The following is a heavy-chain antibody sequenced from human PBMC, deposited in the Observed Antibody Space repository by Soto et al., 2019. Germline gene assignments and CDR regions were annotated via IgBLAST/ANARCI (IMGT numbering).Heavy chain of an antibody. Sequence: GGSLRLSCAASGFTFSSYAMSWVRQAPGKGLEWVSAISGSGGSTYYADSVKGRFTISRDNSKNTLYLQMNSLRAEDTAVYYCAKDSEAHHYYEQLDSRGQGTLLTVSS. J-gene: IGHJ5*01. CDR2: ISGSGGST. CDR1: GFTFSSYA. D-gene: IGHD3-22*01. V-gene: IGHV3-23*01. CDR3: AKDSEAHHYYEQLDS.